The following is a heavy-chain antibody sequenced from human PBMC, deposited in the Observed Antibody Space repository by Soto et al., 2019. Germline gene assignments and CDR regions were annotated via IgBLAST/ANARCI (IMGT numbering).Heavy chain of an antibody. V-gene: IGHV3-23*01. CDR2: ISGSGGST. Sequence: PAESLRLSCETSGFTFRNYSLSRVRQAPGPGLEWVSAISGSGGSTYYTDYVNGRFTISRDNSKNTLYLQMNSLRADDTAVYYCSKGQLGYCSGGSCYDETPHYYYGMDVWGQGT. CDR1: GFTFRNYS. J-gene: IGHJ6*02. D-gene: IGHD2-15*01. CDR3: SKGQLGYCSGGSCYDETPHYYYGMDV.